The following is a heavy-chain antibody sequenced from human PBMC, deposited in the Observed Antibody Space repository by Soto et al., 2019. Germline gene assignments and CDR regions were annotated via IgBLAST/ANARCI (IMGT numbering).Heavy chain of an antibody. J-gene: IGHJ4*02. D-gene: IGHD1-26*01. CDR2: ISGSAADT. CDR1: GFTFSSYA. CDR3: ARNINSGSYYYFDY. V-gene: IGHV3-23*01. Sequence: EVQLLESGGGLVQPGGSLRLSCAASGFTFSSYAMTWVRQAPGKGLDWVSAISGSAADTYYADSVKGRFTISRDISKNPLYLQMNSLRAEDTAIYYCARNINSGSYYYFDYWGQGTLITVSS.